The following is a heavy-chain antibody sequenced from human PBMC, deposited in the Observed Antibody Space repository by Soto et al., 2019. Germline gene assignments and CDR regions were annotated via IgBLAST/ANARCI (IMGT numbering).Heavy chain of an antibody. CDR2: LDQSGGT. J-gene: IGHJ6*02. CDR3: AREDSNGWSGESLDV. V-gene: IGHV4-34*01. Sequence: SETLSLTCAVVGDSLRGQSWNWIRQSPGKGLEWIGELDQSGGTNYNPSLKSRAIISDDTSKNQFSLTLTSVTAADTAVYYCAREDSNGWSGESLDVWGQGTTVTVSS. CDR1: GDSLRGQS. D-gene: IGHD6-19*01.